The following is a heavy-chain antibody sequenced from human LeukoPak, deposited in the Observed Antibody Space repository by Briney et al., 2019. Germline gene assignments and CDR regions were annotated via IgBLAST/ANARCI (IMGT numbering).Heavy chain of an antibody. CDR3: ARRGYCSGGSCLFNWFDP. CDR2: IYPGDSDT. CDR1: GYSFTSYW. Sequence: GESLKISCKGSGYSFTSYWIGWVRQMLGKGLEWMGIIYPGDSDTRYSPSFQGQVTISADKSISTAYLQWSSLKASDTAMYYCARRGYCSGGSCLFNWFDPWGQGTLVTVSS. J-gene: IGHJ5*02. V-gene: IGHV5-51*01. D-gene: IGHD2-15*01.